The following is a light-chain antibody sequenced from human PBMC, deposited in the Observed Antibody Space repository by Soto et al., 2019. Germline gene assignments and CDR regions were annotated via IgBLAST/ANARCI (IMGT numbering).Light chain of an antibody. Sequence: DIVLTQSPATLSVSPGESATLSCRASQSVSRALAWYQHVPGQAPRLLIYDSSTWATGVPARFSGSGSGTRFTLTISSLQSEDFAVYYCQQYNSWPPRYTFGQGTKLQI. CDR3: QQYNSWPPRYT. J-gene: IGKJ2*01. CDR2: DSS. V-gene: IGKV3-15*01. CDR1: QSVSRA.